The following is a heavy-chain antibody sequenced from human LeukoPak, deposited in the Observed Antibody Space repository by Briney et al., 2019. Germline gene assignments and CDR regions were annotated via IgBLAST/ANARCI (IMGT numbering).Heavy chain of an antibody. J-gene: IGHJ4*02. CDR2: INRDGSSA. CDR1: GFTFSNHW. Sequence: PGGSLRLSCAASGFTFSNHWMHWVGHAPGKGLVWVSRINRDGSSASYADSVKGQFTISRDNSKNTLYLQMNSLRAEDTAVYYCAKHAPLIAARFDYWGQGTLVTVSS. D-gene: IGHD6-6*01. V-gene: IGHV3-74*01. CDR3: AKHAPLIAARFDY.